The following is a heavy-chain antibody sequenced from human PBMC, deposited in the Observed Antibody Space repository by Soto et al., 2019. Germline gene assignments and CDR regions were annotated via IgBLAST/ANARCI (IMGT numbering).Heavy chain of an antibody. Sequence: GASVKVSCKASGYTFTNYGISWVRQAPGQGLEWMGWISAYNGNTNYAQKLQGRVTMTTDTSTSTAYMELRSLRSDDTAVYYCARDRRHSSGPYYYGMDVWGQGTTVTVSS. V-gene: IGHV1-18*01. J-gene: IGHJ6*02. CDR1: GYTFTNYG. CDR3: ARDRRHSSGPYYYGMDV. D-gene: IGHD6-19*01. CDR2: ISAYNGNT.